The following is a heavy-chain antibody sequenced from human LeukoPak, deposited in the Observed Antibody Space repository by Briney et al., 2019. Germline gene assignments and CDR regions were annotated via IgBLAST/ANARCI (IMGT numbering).Heavy chain of an antibody. J-gene: IGHJ3*02. D-gene: IGHD3-22*01. CDR3: ARDLPHYYDSSGYSRGHAFDI. CDR2: ISSSSGCI. Sequence: GGSLRLSCAASGFTFSSYSMNWVRQAPGKGLEWVSSISSSSGCIYYADSVKGRFTISRDNAKNSLYLQMNSLRAEDTAVYYCARDLPHYYDSSGYSRGHAFDIWGQGTMVTVSS. V-gene: IGHV3-21*01. CDR1: GFTFSSYS.